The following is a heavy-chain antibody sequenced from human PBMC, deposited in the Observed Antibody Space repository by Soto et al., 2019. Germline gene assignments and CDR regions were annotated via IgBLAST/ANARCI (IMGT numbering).Heavy chain of an antibody. CDR1: GGSISSYY. CDR2: IYYSGST. J-gene: IGHJ4*02. D-gene: IGHD6-13*01. CDR3: ARAFGYSSSWFDY. V-gene: IGHV4-59*01. Sequence: TSETLSLTCTVSGGSISSYYCSWIRQPPGKGLEWIGYIYYSGSTNYNPSLKSRVTISVDTSKNQFSLKLSSVTAADTAVYYCARAFGYSSSWFDYWGQGTLVTVSS.